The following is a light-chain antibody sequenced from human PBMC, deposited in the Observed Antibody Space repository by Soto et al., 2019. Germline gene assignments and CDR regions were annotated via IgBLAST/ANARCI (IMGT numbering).Light chain of an antibody. Sequence: QSVLTQPPSASGTPGQRVTISCSGSNSNIGRNTVNWYQQLPGAAPNLLIYSNNERPSGVPDRFSGSKSGTSASLAISGLQSEDEADYYCEAWDESPNVPVFGGGTKLTVL. CDR2: SNN. J-gene: IGLJ2*01. CDR3: EAWDESPNVPV. CDR1: NSNIGRNT. V-gene: IGLV1-44*01.